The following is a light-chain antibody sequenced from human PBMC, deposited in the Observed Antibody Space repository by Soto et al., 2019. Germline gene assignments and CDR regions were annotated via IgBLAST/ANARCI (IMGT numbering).Light chain of an antibody. J-gene: IGKJ5*01. V-gene: IGKV3D-15*01. CDR1: QSVSSY. Sequence: ERVLTQSPATLSLSPGERATLSCRASQSVSSYLAWYQQKPGQAPRLLIYDASNRATGIPVRFSGSGFGTEFTLTISSLQSEDFAVYYCQQYKNWPLFGQGTRLEI. CDR2: DAS. CDR3: QQYKNWPL.